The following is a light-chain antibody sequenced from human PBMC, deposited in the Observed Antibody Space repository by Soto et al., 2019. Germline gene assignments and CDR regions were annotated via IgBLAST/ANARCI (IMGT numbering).Light chain of an antibody. V-gene: IGKV1-5*01. CDR1: QSISSW. CDR3: QQYHSSSGT. J-gene: IGKJ1*01. Sequence: DIQMTQSHSTLSASVGDRVTITCRASQSISSWLAWYQQRPGKAPNLLIYDASTLETGVPSRFSGSGSGTEFTLTISSLQPDDFATYYCQQYHSSSGTCGQGIKVDIK. CDR2: DAS.